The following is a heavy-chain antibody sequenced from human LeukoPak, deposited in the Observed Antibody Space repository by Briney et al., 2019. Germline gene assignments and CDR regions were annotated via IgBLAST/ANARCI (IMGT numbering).Heavy chain of an antibody. CDR2: INHSGST. J-gene: IGHJ4*02. D-gene: IGHD2-2*01. CDR3: ARGRVVVVPAAPFDY. V-gene: IGHV4-39*07. CDR1: GGSISSGGYY. Sequence: SETLSLTCTVSGGSISSGGYYWSWIRQPPGKGLEWIGEINHSGSTNYNPSLKSRVTISVDTSKNQFSLKLSSVTAADTAVCYCARGRVVVVPAAPFDYWGQGTLVTVSS.